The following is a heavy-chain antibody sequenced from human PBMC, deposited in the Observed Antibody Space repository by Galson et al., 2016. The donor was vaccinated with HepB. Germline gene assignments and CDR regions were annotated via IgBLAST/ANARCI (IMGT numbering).Heavy chain of an antibody. CDR3: ARHLTHMISFGGDNYGVDV. V-gene: IGHV5-51*01. Sequence: QSGAEVKKPGESLKISCQGSGYYFSNYWIGWVRQMPGKGLEWMGIIYPDDSQTKYSPSFQGQVTISADRSSSTAYLQWSSLKASDTAIYYCARHLTHMISFGGDNYGVDVWGNGTTVTVSS. CDR2: IYPDDSQT. CDR1: GYYFSNYW. J-gene: IGHJ6*04. D-gene: IGHD3-16*01.